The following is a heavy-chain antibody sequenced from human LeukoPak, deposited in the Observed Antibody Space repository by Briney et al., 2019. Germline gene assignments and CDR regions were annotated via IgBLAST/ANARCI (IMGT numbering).Heavy chain of an antibody. CDR3: ARFRAGVGEPYGDY. D-gene: IGHD3-10*01. CDR1: GYTFTNYG. CDR2: ISANNGNR. Sequence: ASVKVSCKASGYTFTNYGISWVRQAPGQGLEWMGWISANNGNRNYAQKLQGRVTMTTDTSTSTAYMELRSLRSDDTAVYYCARFRAGVGEPYGDYWGQGTLVTVSS. J-gene: IGHJ4*02. V-gene: IGHV1-18*01.